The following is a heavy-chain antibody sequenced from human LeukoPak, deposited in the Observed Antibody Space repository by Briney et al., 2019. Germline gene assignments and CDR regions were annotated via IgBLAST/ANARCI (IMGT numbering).Heavy chain of an antibody. CDR1: GFTFSSYA. CDR2: ISYDGSNK. V-gene: IGHV3-30-3*01. D-gene: IGHD3-22*01. J-gene: IGHJ4*02. CDR3: AKDANKIVVGLLDY. Sequence: GGSLRLSCAASGFTFSSYAMHWVRQAPGKGLEWVAVISYDGSNKYYADSVKGRFTISRDNSKNTLYLQMNSLRAEDTAVYYCAKDANKIVVGLLDYWGQGTLVTVSS.